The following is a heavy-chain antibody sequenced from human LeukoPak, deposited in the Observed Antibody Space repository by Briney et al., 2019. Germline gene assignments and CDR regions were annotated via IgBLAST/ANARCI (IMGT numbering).Heavy chain of an antibody. J-gene: IGHJ4*02. D-gene: IGHD4-17*01. V-gene: IGHV1-46*01. CDR3: AKDTGAGSYGESFDY. CDR2: LNPSGGST. Sequence: ASVKVSCKASGYTFTDYFIHWVRQAPGQGLEWMGILNPSGGSTTYAQRFQGRVAMTRDTSTSTVFMELGSLRPEDTAVYYCAKDTGAGSYGESFDYWGQGTLVTVSS. CDR1: GYTFTDYF.